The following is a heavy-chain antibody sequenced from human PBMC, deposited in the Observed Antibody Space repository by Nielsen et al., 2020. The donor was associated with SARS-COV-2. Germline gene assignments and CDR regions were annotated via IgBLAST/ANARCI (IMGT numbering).Heavy chain of an antibody. CDR2: INHSGST. CDR1: GGSISSSSYY. V-gene: IGHV4-39*07. Sequence: SETLSLTCTVSGGSISSSSYYWGWIRQPPGKGLEWIGEINHSGSTNYNPSLKSRVTISVDTSKNQFSLKLSSVTAADTAVYYCARGRSITMIVLDYFDYWGQGTLVTVSS. D-gene: IGHD3-22*01. J-gene: IGHJ4*02. CDR3: ARGRSITMIVLDYFDY.